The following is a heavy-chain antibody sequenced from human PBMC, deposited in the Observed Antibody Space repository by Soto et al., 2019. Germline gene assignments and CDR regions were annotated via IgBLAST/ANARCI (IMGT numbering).Heavy chain of an antibody. CDR2: IKTDGSST. CDR1: GFTFSSYA. J-gene: IGHJ4*02. V-gene: IGHV3-74*01. D-gene: IGHD5-18*01. Sequence: GGSLRLSCAASGFTFSSYAMSWVRQAPGKGLEWVSRIKTDGSSTDYAASVKGRFTISRDNAKNTLYLQMNSLTAEDTAVYYCAKREGNTYGLFHWGQGTLVTVSS. CDR3: AKREGNTYGLFH.